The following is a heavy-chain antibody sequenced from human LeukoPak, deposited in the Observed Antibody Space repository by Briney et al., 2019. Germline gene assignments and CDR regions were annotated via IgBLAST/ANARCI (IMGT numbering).Heavy chain of an antibody. J-gene: IGHJ1*01. CDR2: INPKSGGT. D-gene: IGHD3-22*01. Sequence: ASVKVSCKASGYTFTCYYIHWVRQAPGQGGEGKGWINPKSGGTNYAQKFQGRVTMTRETSISTAYMELSRLRSDDTAVHYCARDSGGGYYYGSSDYYAEYFQHWGQGTLVTVSS. CDR3: ARDSGGGYYYGSSDYYAEYFQH. CDR1: GYTFTCYY. V-gene: IGHV1-2*02.